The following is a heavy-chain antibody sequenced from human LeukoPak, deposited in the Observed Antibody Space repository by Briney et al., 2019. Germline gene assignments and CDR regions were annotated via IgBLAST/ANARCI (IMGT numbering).Heavy chain of an antibody. CDR1: GFVFSSHR. D-gene: IGHD1-14*01. CDR3: ARDEPAGSIDY. Sequence: GGSLSLSCAGSGFVFSSHRMHWLGPAPGPGLECVSATSNSGGSTYYANSVKGRFTISRDNSTNTLYLQMDSLRAEDTALYYCARDEPAGSIDYWGQGILVTVSS. CDR2: TSNSGGST. V-gene: IGHV3-64*01. J-gene: IGHJ4*02.